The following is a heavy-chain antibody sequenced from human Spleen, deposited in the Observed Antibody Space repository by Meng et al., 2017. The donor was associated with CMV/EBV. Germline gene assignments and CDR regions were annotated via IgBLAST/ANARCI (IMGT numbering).Heavy chain of an antibody. D-gene: IGHD3-16*02. Sequence: QVQLQQWGAGLLKPSETLSLPCAVYGGSISSSSYYWGWIRQPPGKGLEWIGSIYYSGSTYYNPSLKSRVTISVDTSKNQFSLKLSSVTAADTAVYYCARDGAGLRLGELSSPFDYWGQGTLVTVSS. CDR2: IYYSGST. CDR1: GGSISSSSYY. V-gene: IGHV4-39*07. J-gene: IGHJ4*02. CDR3: ARDGAGLRLGELSSPFDY.